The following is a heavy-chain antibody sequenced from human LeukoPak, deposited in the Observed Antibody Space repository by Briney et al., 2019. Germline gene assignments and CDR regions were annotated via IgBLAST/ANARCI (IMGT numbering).Heavy chain of an antibody. CDR3: ARYNVYYGSGSYPEYFQH. J-gene: IGHJ1*01. Sequence: GGSLRLSCAVSGVTFSSYEMNWVRQAPGKGLEWVSYISSSGSTIYYAASVKGRFTISRDNAKNSLYLQMNNLRAEDTAVYYCARYNVYYGSGSYPEYFQHWGQGTLVTVSS. CDR1: GVTFSSYE. CDR2: ISSSGSTI. D-gene: IGHD3-10*01. V-gene: IGHV3-48*03.